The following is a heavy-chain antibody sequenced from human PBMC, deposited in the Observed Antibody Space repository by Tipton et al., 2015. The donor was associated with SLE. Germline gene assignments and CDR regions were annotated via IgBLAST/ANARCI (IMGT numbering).Heavy chain of an antibody. CDR1: GGSISSYY. V-gene: IGHV4-59*08. Sequence: TLSLTCTVSGGSISSYYWSWIRQPPGKGLEWIGYIYYSGSTNYNPSLKSRVTISVDTSKNQFSLKLSSVTAADTAVYYCARHPPREQLVFGYFDLWGRGTLVTVSS. CDR2: IYYSGST. J-gene: IGHJ2*01. D-gene: IGHD6-13*01. CDR3: ARHPPREQLVFGYFDL.